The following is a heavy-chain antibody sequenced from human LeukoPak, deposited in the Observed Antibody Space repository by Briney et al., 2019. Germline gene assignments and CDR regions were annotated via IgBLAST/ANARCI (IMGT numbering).Heavy chain of an antibody. CDR2: ISGSSSYI. J-gene: IGHJ4*02. V-gene: IGHV3-21*01. D-gene: IGHD3-22*01. Sequence: GGSLRLSCAASEFTFSSYSMNWVRQAPGKGLEWVSSISGSSSYIYYADSVKGRFTISRDNAKNSLYLQMNSLRAEDTAVYYCVKDSTHFRVWDSYDTTGLNYWGQGTLVTVSS. CDR3: VKDSTHFRVWDSYDTTGLNY. CDR1: EFTFSSYS.